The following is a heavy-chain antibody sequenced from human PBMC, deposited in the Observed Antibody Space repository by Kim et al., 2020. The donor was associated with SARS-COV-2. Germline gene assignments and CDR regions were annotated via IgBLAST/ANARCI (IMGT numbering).Heavy chain of an antibody. CDR1: GGSISISSYY. V-gene: IGHV4-39*01. CDR2: IYYSGST. J-gene: IGHJ5*02. Sequence: SETLSLTCTVSGGSISISSYYWGWIRQPPGKGLEWIGSIYYSGSTYYNPSLKSRVTISVDTSKNQFSLKLSSVTAADTAVYYCARRINYDFWSGYYLTGFDPWGQGTLVTVSS. D-gene: IGHD3-3*01. CDR3: ARRINYDFWSGYYLTGFDP.